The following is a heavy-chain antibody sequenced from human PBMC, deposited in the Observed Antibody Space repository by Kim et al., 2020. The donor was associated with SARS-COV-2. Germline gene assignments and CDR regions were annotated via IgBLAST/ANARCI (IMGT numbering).Heavy chain of an antibody. CDR1: GGSISSLKW. J-gene: IGHJ4*02. V-gene: IGHV4-4*02. D-gene: IGHD6-19*01. Sequence: SETLSLTCAVSGGSISSLKWWAWVRQPPGKGLEWIGEIYQSGSTNYNPSLKSRVTISVDKSKNHFSLNLRFVTAADTAVYFCARGGRDTRITRYTSGWYLDYWGQGTLVTVSS. CDR3: ARGGRDTRITRYTSGWYLDY. CDR2: IYQSGST.